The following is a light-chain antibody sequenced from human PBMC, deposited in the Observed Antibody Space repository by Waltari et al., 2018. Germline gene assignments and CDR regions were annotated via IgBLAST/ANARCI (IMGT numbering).Light chain of an antibody. Sequence: QSALTQPASVSGSPGQSISISCTGTSIDIGHYDYVSWYQQQPGKAPTMMVYDVSHRPSGGSNRFSGSKSGNTASLIISGLQSEDEGDYYCSSYSGTNTRVIFGGGTKLTVL. CDR2: DVS. J-gene: IGLJ2*01. CDR1: SIDIGHYDY. CDR3: SSYSGTNTRVI. V-gene: IGLV2-14*03.